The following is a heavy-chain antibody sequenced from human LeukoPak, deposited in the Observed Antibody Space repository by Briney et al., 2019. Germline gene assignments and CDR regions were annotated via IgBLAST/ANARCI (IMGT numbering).Heavy chain of an antibody. V-gene: IGHV1-2*02. CDR3: ARGPNYYDAIGFHYRD. CDR1: GYTFTAYY. CDR2: INPNSGDA. J-gene: IGHJ4*02. D-gene: IGHD3-22*01. Sequence: ASVKVSCKGSGYTFTAYYLHWVRQAPGQGLEWMGWINPNSGDAKIAQKFQGRVTMTRDTSISTVYMELSSLRSDDTAVYYCARGPNYYDAIGFHYRDWGQGTLVTVSS.